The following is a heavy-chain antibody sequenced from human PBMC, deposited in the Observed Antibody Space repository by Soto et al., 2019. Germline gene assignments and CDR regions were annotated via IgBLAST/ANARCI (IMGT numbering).Heavy chain of an antibody. CDR2: ISYDGSNK. J-gene: IGHJ6*02. V-gene: IGHV3-30*18. CDR1: GFTFSSYG. CDR3: AKDNCSGGSCYSSIFYYYYGMDV. Sequence: GGSLRLSCAASGFTFSSYGMHWVRQAPGKGLEWVAVISYDGSNKYYADSVKGRFTISRDNSKNTLYLQMNSLRAEDTAVYYCAKDNCSGGSCYSSIFYYYYGMDVWGQGTTVTVSS. D-gene: IGHD2-15*01.